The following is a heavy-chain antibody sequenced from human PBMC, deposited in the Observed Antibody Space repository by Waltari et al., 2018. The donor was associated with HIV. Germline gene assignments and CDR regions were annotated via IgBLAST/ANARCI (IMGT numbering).Heavy chain of an antibody. J-gene: IGHJ5*02. CDR3: VREVVVAATWWFDP. CDR1: GFTFLISW. V-gene: IGHV3-74*01. Sequence: EVQLVESGGGLVQPGGSVRLSCAASGFTFLISWLPWVRQAPGKGMGWVSRISGDGSSTNYADSVKGRFTISRDNPKNTLYLQMNSLRVEDTAVYYCVREVVVAATWWFDPWGQGTLVTVSS. D-gene: IGHD2-15*01. CDR2: ISGDGSST.